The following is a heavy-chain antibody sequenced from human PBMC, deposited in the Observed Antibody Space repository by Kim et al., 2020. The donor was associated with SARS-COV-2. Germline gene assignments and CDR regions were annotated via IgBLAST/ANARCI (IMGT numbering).Heavy chain of an antibody. Sequence: GGSLRLSCAASGFTVSSNYMSWVRQAPGKGLEWVSVIYSGGSTYYADSVKGRFTISRDNSKNTLYLQMNSLRAEDTAVYYCARYCSSTSCYTSRHRYWYFDLWGRGTLVTVSS. CDR3: ARYCSSTSCYTSRHRYWYFDL. D-gene: IGHD2-2*02. V-gene: IGHV3-53*01. J-gene: IGHJ2*01. CDR1: GFTVSSNY. CDR2: IYSGGST.